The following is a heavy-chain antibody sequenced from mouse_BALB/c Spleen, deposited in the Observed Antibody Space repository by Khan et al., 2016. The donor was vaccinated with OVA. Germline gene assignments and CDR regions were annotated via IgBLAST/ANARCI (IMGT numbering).Heavy chain of an antibody. J-gene: IGHJ4*01. Sequence: VQLGESGPGLVAPSQSLSITCTISGFSLTDYGIHWVRQPPGKGLEWLVVIWSDGTTTYNSALKSRLSISKDNSKSQVFLKMNSLQTDDTAMYYCARQPYYHYYIMDYWGQGTSVTVSS. CDR1: GFSLTDYG. D-gene: IGHD2-10*01. CDR2: IWSDGTT. V-gene: IGHV2-6-1*01. CDR3: ARQPYYHYYIMDY.